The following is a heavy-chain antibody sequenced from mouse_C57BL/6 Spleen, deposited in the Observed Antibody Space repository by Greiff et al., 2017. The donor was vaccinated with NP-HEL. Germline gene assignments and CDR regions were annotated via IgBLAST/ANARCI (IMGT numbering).Heavy chain of an antibody. J-gene: IGHJ3*01. Sequence: EVKLQESGGGLVKPGGSLKLSCAASGFTFSSYAMSWVRQTPEKRLEWVATISDGGSYTYYPDNVKGRFTISRDNAKNNLYLQMSHLKSEDTAMYYCARDQRYDYDEESFAYWGQGTLVTVSA. V-gene: IGHV5-4*01. CDR1: GFTFSSYA. CDR3: ARDQRYDYDEESFAY. CDR2: ISDGGSYT. D-gene: IGHD2-4*01.